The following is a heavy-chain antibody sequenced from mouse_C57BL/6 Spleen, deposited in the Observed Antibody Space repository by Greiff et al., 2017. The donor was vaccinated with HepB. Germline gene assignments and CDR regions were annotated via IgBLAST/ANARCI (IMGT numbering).Heavy chain of an antibody. CDR2: INPSNGGT. V-gene: IGHV1-53*01. D-gene: IGHD1-1*01. CDR1: GYTFTSYW. CDR3: AREASYYYGSRAWFAY. J-gene: IGHJ3*01. Sequence: VKLQQPGTELVKPGASVKLSCKASGYTFTSYWMHWVKQRPGQGLEWIGNINPSNGGTNYNEKFKSKATLTVDKSSSTAYMQLSSLTSEDSAVYYCAREASYYYGSRAWFAYWGQGTLVTVSA.